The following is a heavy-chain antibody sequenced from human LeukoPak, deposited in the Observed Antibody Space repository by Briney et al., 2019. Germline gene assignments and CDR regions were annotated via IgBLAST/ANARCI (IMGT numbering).Heavy chain of an antibody. D-gene: IGHD3-22*01. J-gene: IGHJ3*02. V-gene: IGHV4-59*01. CDR1: GGSISSYY. CDR3: ARAYSRVHGFHI. CDR2: IYYSGST. Sequence: SETLSLTCTVSGGSISSYYWSWIRQPPGKGLEWVGYIYYSGSTNYNPSLKSRVTISVDTSKNQFSLKLSSVTAADTAVYYCARAYSRVHGFHIWGQGTRVTVSS.